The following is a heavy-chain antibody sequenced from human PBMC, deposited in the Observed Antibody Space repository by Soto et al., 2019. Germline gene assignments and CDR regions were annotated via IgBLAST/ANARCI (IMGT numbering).Heavy chain of an antibody. Sequence: QVTLKESGPVLVKPTETLTLTCTVSGFSLSNARMGVSWIRQPPGKALEWLAHIFSNDEKSYSTSLKSRLTIAEDTCKRQGVLTMTNMDPVDTATYYCARISPGPYGDYEYCFDYWGQGTLVTGSA. CDR3: ARISPGPYGDYEYCFDY. CDR2: IFSNDEK. D-gene: IGHD4-17*01. J-gene: IGHJ4*02. V-gene: IGHV2-26*01. CDR1: GFSLSNARMG.